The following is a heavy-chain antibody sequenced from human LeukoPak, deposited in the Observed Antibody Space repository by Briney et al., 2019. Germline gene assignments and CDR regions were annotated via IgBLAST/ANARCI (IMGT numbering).Heavy chain of an antibody. CDR3: VRYYDPPVGDAFDI. Sequence: GGSLRLSCAASGFRFGSDWMSWVRQAPGKGLEWVANINPDGSEKYYVDFVKGRFPISRDNDKNSLYLRLNSLRADDTAVYYCVRYYDPPVGDAFDIWGQGTLVTVSS. D-gene: IGHD3-16*01. V-gene: IGHV3-7*01. CDR1: GFRFGSDW. CDR2: INPDGSEK. J-gene: IGHJ3*02.